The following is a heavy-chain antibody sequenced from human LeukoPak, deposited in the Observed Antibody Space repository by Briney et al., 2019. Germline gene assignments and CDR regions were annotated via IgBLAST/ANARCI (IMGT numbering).Heavy chain of an antibody. Sequence: GGSLRLSCTASGFTFSSYAMSWVRQAPGKGLEWVGRIKSKTDGGTTDYAAPVKGRFTISRDDSKNTLYLQMNSLKTEDTAVYYRTTDYSTGYFDYWGQGTLVTVSS. CDR3: TTDYSTGYFDY. J-gene: IGHJ4*02. D-gene: IGHD4-11*01. V-gene: IGHV3-15*01. CDR1: GFTFSSYA. CDR2: IKSKTDGGTT.